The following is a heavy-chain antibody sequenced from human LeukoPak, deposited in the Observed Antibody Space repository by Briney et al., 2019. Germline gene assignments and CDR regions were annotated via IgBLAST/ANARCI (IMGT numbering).Heavy chain of an antibody. D-gene: IGHD4-17*01. CDR1: GGTFSSYA. CDR2: IIPIFGTA. J-gene: IGHJ6*03. Sequence: SVKVSCKASGGTFSSYAISWVRQAPGQGLEWMGGIIPIFGTANYAQKFQGRVTITTDESTSTAYMELSSLRSEDTAVYYCARDYGDYRPGYYYYYMDVWGKGATVTVSS. V-gene: IGHV1-69*05. CDR3: ARDYGDYRPGYYYYYMDV.